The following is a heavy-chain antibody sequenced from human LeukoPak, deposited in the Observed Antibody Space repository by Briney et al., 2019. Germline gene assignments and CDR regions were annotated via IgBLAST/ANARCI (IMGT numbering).Heavy chain of an antibody. CDR2: INPRGGST. V-gene: IGHV1-46*01. Sequence: GASVKVSCKASGYTFTSYYMHWVRQAPGQGPEWMGIINPRGGSTDYAQKFQDRVTMTTDTSTSTAYMELRSLRSDDTAVYYCARDLAAGDLTYYDILTGHTGGGYWGQGTLVTVSS. D-gene: IGHD3-9*01. CDR1: GYTFTSYY. CDR3: ARDLAAGDLTYYDILTGHTGGGY. J-gene: IGHJ4*02.